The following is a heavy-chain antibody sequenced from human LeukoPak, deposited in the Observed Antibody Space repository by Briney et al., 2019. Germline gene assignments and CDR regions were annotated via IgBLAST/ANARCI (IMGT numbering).Heavy chain of an antibody. CDR1: GFTFSSYW. CDR2: IKQDGSEK. D-gene: IGHD6-19*01. V-gene: IGHV3-7*01. CDR3: ARGVSAVPGTVNY. J-gene: IGHJ4*02. Sequence: GGSLRLSCAASGFTFSSYWMTWVRQAPGKGLEWVANIKQDGSEKYYVDSVKGRFTISRDNANNSLYLQMNSLRDEDTAVYYCARGVSAVPGTVNYWGQGTLVTVSS.